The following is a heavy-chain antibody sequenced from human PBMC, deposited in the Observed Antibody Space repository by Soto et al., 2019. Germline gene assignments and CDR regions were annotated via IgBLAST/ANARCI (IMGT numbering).Heavy chain of an antibody. D-gene: IGHD2-2*01. CDR1: GYTFTSYD. V-gene: IGHV1-8*01. CDR3: ARGFLGQYQLIDNISFDY. CDR2: MNPNSGNT. Sequence: GASVKVSCKASGYTFTSYDINWVRQATGQGLEWMGWMNPNSGNTGYAQKFQGRVTMTRNTSISTAYMELSSLRSEDTAVYYCARGFLGQYQLIDNISFDYWGQGTLVTVSS. J-gene: IGHJ4*02.